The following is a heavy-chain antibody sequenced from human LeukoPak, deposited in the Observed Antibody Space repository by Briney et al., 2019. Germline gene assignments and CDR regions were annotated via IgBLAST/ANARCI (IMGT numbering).Heavy chain of an antibody. CDR1: GFTFSDYY. Sequence: GGSLRLSCAASGFTFSDYYMSWIRQASGKGLEWVSYISSTVITTYYADSVKGRSTISRDNAKSSLYLQMNSLRAEDTAVYYCVRSVYNWNDVDYWGQGTLVTVSS. CDR3: VRSVYNWNDVDY. CDR2: ISSTVITT. J-gene: IGHJ4*02. V-gene: IGHV3-11*01. D-gene: IGHD1-20*01.